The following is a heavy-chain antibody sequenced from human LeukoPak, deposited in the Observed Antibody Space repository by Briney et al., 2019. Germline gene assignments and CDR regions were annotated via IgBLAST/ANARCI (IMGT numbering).Heavy chain of an antibody. CDR3: AREGHSGYSIYIDP. J-gene: IGHJ5*02. D-gene: IGHD5-12*01. CDR2: MYHSGST. CDR1: GYSISSGYY. Sequence: SETLSLTCTVSGYSISSGYYWGWIRQPPGKGLEWIGIMYHSGSTYYNPSLKSRVTISIDTSKNQFSLNLSSVNAADTAVYYCAREGHSGYSIYIDPWGQGTLVTVSS. V-gene: IGHV4-38-2*02.